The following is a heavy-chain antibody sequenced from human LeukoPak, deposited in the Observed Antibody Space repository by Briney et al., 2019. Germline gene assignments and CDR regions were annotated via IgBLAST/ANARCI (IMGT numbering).Heavy chain of an antibody. Sequence: GGSLRLSCAASGFTFSSYAMSWVRQAPGKGLEWVSAISGSGGSTYYADSVKGRFTISRGNSKNTLYLQMNSLRAEDTAVYYCAKRLELLWFGLVYWGQGTLVTVSS. CDR2: ISGSGGST. CDR3: AKRLELLWFGLVY. V-gene: IGHV3-23*01. J-gene: IGHJ4*02. CDR1: GFTFSSYA. D-gene: IGHD3-10*01.